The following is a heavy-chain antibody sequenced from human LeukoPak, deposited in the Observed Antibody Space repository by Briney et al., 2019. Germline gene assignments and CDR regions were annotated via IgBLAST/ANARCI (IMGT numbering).Heavy chain of an antibody. V-gene: IGHV3-74*01. J-gene: IGHJ3*02. CDR3: ARPQHGDLYAFDI. CDR1: GFTFTSFW. D-gene: IGHD4-17*01. CDR2: VNGDGRTT. Sequence: GGSLRLSCAASGFTFTSFWMHWVRRAPGKGLVWVSRVNGDGRTTTYADFVKGRFTISRDNAKNTLYLQMNSLRAEDTAVCYCARPQHGDLYAFDIWGQGTMVTVSS.